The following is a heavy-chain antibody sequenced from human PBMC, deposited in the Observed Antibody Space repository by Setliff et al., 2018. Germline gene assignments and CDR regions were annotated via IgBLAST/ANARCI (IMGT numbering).Heavy chain of an antibody. CDR3: ARGVTRPIYYYYYYMDV. J-gene: IGHJ6*03. Sequence: SETLSLTCNVSGGSFSSSDDYWGWIRQPPGKGPEWLGSISYSGSTYYNPSLKSRVTISVDTSKNQFSLKLSSVTAADTAVYYCARGVTRPIYYYYYYMDVWGKETTVTVSS. V-gene: IGHV4-39*01. D-gene: IGHD4-4*01. CDR2: ISYSGST. CDR1: GGSFSSSDDY.